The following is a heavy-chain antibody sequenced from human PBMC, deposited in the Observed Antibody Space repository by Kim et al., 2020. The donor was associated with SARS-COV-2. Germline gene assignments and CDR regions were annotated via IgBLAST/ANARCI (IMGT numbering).Heavy chain of an antibody. D-gene: IGHD2-15*01. V-gene: IGHV1-69*04. Sequence: KFQGRATITANKSTSTAYMELSSLRSEDTAVYYCARGVLGYCSGGSCLDYWGQGTLVTVSS. CDR3: ARGVLGYCSGGSCLDY. J-gene: IGHJ4*02.